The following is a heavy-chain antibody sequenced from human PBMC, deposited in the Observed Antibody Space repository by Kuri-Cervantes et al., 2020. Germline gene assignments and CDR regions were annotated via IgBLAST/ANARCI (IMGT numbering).Heavy chain of an antibody. Sequence: GESLKISCAASGFTFSSYGMHWVRQAPGKGLEWVAVIWYDGSNKYYADSVKGRFTISRDNSKNTLYLQMNSLRAEDAAVYYCARDLYGSGTETHWGQGTLVTVSS. CDR1: GFTFSSYG. J-gene: IGHJ4*02. CDR3: ARDLYGSGTETH. CDR2: IWYDGSNK. V-gene: IGHV3-33*01. D-gene: IGHD3-10*01.